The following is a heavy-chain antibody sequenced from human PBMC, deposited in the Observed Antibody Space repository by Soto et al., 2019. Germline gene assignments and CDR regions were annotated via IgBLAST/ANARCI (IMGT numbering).Heavy chain of an antibody. V-gene: IGHV1-69*01. CDR1: GGTFSSYA. CDR2: IIPIFVTA. J-gene: IGHJ6*02. D-gene: IGHD2-15*01. Sequence: QVQLVQSGAEVKKPGSSVKVSCKAPGGTFSSYAISWVRQAPGQGLEWRGGIIPIFVTANYAQKFQGRVTITADESTSTGYMELSSLRSEDTAVYYCARSQGGSSSLDIYYYSYYGMDVWGQGTKVTVSS. CDR3: ARSQGGSSSLDIYYYSYYGMDV.